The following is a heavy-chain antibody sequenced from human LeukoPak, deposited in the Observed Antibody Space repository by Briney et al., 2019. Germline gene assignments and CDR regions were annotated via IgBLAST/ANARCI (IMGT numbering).Heavy chain of an antibody. J-gene: IGHJ4*02. Sequence: SETLSLTCAVSGGSISSHYWSWLPQPPGEGLEWIAYIHYTGRTNYNPSLKGRVTISVDTSNSQFSLNLNSVTAADTAVYYCARGAGWYDYWGQGTLVTVSS. D-gene: IGHD6-19*01. CDR2: IHYTGRT. CDR1: GGSISSHY. CDR3: ARGAGWYDY. V-gene: IGHV4-59*11.